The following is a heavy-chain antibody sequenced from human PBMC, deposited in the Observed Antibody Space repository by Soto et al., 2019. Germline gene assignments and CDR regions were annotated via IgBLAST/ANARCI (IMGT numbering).Heavy chain of an antibody. CDR1: GGSISSYY. J-gene: IGHJ2*01. CDR3: ARHGRYFDL. Sequence: QVQLQESGPGLVKPSETLSLTCTVSGGSISSYYWNWIRQSPGKGLEWIGYIYYSGTTNYNPSLTSRVTISVDTSNNQFSLNLSSVTAADTAVYYCARHGRYFDLWGRGTLVTVSS. V-gene: IGHV4-59*08. CDR2: IYYSGTT.